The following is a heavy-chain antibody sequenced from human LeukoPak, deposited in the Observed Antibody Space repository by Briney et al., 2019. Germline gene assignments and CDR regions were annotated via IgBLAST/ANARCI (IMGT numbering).Heavy chain of an antibody. CDR3: AKEPREYCSSTSCPNLFDF. V-gene: IGHV3-23*01. CDR1: GFTFNNYA. Sequence: SGGSLRLSCAASGFTFNNYAMSWVRQAPGKGLEWVSAISGSGGTTYYADSVKGRFIITRDNYEKTLFLQMNRQRGEDTAVYYCAKEPREYCSSTSCPNLFDFWGQGTLVTVSS. J-gene: IGHJ5*01. D-gene: IGHD2-2*01. CDR2: ISGSGGTT.